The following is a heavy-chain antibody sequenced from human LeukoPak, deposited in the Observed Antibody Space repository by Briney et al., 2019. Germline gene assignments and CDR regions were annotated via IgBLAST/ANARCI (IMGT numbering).Heavy chain of an antibody. V-gene: IGHV3-53*01. J-gene: IGHJ4*02. CDR2: IYSGGST. CDR3: ARGDDYGGAWYYFDY. Sequence: PGGSLRLSCAASGFPFSSYGLSWVRQAPGKGLEWVSVIYSGGSTYYADSVKGRFTISRDNSKNTLFLQMNSLRAEDTAEYYCARGDDYGGAWYYFDYWGQGTLVTVSS. CDR1: GFPFSSYG. D-gene: IGHD4-23*01.